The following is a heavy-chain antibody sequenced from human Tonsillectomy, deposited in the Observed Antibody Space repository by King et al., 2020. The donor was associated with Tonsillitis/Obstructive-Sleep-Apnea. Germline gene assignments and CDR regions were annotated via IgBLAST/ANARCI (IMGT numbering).Heavy chain of an antibody. CDR2: IKEDGSEK. V-gene: IGHV3-7*01. CDR1: GLTFSNYW. D-gene: IGHD6-13*01. J-gene: IGHJ4*02. Sequence: VQLVESGGGLVQPGGSLRLSCAASGLTFSNYWMNWVRQAPGKGLEWVANIKEDGSEKYYVDSVKGRFTISRDNAKNSLYLQMNSLRAEDTAVYYCARGHSSSFDYWGQGTLVTVSS. CDR3: ARGHSSSFDY.